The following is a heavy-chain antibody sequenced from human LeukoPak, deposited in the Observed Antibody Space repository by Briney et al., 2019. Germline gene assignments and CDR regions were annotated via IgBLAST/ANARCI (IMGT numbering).Heavy chain of an antibody. CDR2: IYCSGAT. D-gene: IGHD1-14*01. Sequence: PSETLSLTCSVSGASISSHSYHWIRQPPGKGLEWIGCIYCSGATYYNPSLRRRVTFSVDTSTNHFSLELTSVTAADTAVYYCARDGTSDRYNWFDTWGQGILVTASS. CDR1: GASISSHS. V-gene: IGHV4-59*11. CDR3: ARDGTSDRYNWFDT. J-gene: IGHJ5*02.